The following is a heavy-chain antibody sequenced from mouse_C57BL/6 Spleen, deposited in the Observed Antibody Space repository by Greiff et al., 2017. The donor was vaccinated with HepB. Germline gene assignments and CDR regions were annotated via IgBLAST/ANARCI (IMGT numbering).Heavy chain of an antibody. Sequence: VQLQQSGPELVRPGASVKISCKAPGYTFTSHWMQWVRQRPGQGLEWIGEIFPGSGSTYYNEKYKGKATLTVDPSSSTAYMQLSSLTSEYYAVYFCASNYGSSSYWYFDVWGTGTTVTVSS. CDR2: IFPGSGST. CDR3: ASNYGSSSYWYFDV. J-gene: IGHJ1*03. V-gene: IGHV1-56*01. D-gene: IGHD1-1*01. CDR1: GYTFTSHW.